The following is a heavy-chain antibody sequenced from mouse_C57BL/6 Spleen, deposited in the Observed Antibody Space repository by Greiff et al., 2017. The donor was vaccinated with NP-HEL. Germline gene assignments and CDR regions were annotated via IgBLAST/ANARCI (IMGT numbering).Heavy chain of an antibody. CDR1: GFTFSSYG. CDR3: ARRDYDGFAY. D-gene: IGHD2-4*01. CDR2: ISSGGSYT. J-gene: IGHJ3*01. Sequence: EVKLMESGGDLVKPGGSLKLSCAASGFTFSSYGMSWVRQTPDKRLEWVATISSGGSYTYYPDSVKGRFPISSDNAKNTLYLQMSSLKSEDTAMYYCARRDYDGFAYWGQGTLVTVSA. V-gene: IGHV5-6*02.